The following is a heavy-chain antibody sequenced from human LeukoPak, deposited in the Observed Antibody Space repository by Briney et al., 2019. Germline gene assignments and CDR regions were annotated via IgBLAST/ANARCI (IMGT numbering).Heavy chain of an antibody. J-gene: IGHJ5*02. V-gene: IGHV4-34*01. CDR1: GGSFSGYY. CDR2: INHSGST. CDR3: ARVPIAAAGTFDP. D-gene: IGHD6-13*01. Sequence: SETLSLTCAVYGGSFSGYYWSWIRQPPGKGLEWIGEINHSGSTNYNPSLKSRVTISVDTSKNQFSLKLSSVTAADTAVYYCARVPIAAAGTFDPWGQGTLVTVSS.